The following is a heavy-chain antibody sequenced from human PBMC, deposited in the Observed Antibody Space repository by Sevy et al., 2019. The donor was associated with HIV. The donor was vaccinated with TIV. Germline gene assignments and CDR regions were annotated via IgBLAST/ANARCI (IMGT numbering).Heavy chain of an antibody. CDR3: ASMDTAMVRGYYYHGMDV. D-gene: IGHD5-18*01. V-gene: IGHV3-48*03. CDR2: ISSSGSTI. Sequence: GGSLRLSCAASGFTFSSYEMNWVRQAPGKGLEWVSYISSSGSTIYYADSVKGRFTISRDNAKNSLYLQMNSLRAEDTAVYYCASMDTAMVRGYYYHGMDVWGQGTTVTVSS. CDR1: GFTFSSYE. J-gene: IGHJ6*02.